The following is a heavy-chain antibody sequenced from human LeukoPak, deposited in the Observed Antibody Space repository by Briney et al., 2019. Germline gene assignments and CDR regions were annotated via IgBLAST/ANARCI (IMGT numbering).Heavy chain of an antibody. J-gene: IGHJ4*02. Sequence: PSETLSLTCAVYGGSFSGYYWSWIRQPPGKGLEWIGEINHSGSTNYNPSLKSRVTISVDTTKNQFSLKLSSVTAADTAVYHCAITYYYDSSGYYPDYWGQGTLVTVSS. CDR2: INHSGST. D-gene: IGHD3-22*01. CDR1: GGSFSGYY. V-gene: IGHV4-34*01. CDR3: AITYYYDSSGYYPDY.